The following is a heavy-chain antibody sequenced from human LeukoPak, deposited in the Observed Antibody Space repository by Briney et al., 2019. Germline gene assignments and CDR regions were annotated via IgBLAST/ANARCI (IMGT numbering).Heavy chain of an antibody. D-gene: IGHD2-15*01. CDR1: GYTFTGYY. CDR3: ARGEIEGIVVVVAAYGMDV. CDR2: INPNSGGT. V-gene: IGHV1-2*02. J-gene: IGHJ6*02. Sequence: ASVKVSCKASGYTFTGYYMHWVRQAPGQGLEWMGWINPNSGGTNHAQKFQGRVTITADKSTSTAYMELSSLRSEDTAVYYCARGEIEGIVVVVAAYGMDVWGQGTTVTVSS.